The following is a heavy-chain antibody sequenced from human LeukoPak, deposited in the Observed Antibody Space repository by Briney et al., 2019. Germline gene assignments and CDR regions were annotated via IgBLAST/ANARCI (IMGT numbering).Heavy chain of an antibody. CDR2: ISNIGTYI. CDR1: GFTVSSYS. Sequence: PGGSLRLSCAASGFTVSSYSMNWVRQAPGKGLEWVSSISNIGTYIYYADSVKGRFTISRDNTKNSLYLQMNSLRAEDTAVYYCARLEGSYPTYYFDYWGQGTLVTVSS. D-gene: IGHD3-16*02. CDR3: ARLEGSYPTYYFDY. J-gene: IGHJ4*02. V-gene: IGHV3-21*01.